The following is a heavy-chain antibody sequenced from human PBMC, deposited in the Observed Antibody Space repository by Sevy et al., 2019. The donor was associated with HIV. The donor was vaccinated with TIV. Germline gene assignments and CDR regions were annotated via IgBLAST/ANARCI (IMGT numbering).Heavy chain of an antibody. CDR1: GFAFSNYYA. Sequence: GGSLRLSCAASGFAFSNYYAMHWVRQAPGKGLEWVALISYDGSDKYYADSVKGRFTISRDNFKNTRFLQMNSLTTGDTAVYYCARPRANYVDHYFFYAMDVWGQGTTVTVSS. CDR2: ISYDGSDK. CDR3: ARPRANYVDHYFFYAMDV. V-gene: IGHV3-30-3*01. D-gene: IGHD4-17*01. J-gene: IGHJ6*02.